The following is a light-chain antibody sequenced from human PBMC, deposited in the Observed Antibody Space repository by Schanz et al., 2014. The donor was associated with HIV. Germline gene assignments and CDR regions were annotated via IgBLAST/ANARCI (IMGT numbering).Light chain of an antibody. J-gene: IGLJ2*01. CDR3: SSYAGSNNLI. Sequence: QSALTQPASVSGSPGQSITISCTGTNSDVGGYKYVSWYQQYPGKAPTLMIFDVSNRPSGVSNRFSGSKSGNTASLTVSGLQTEDEADYYCSSYAGSNNLIFGGGTKLTVL. CDR2: DVS. CDR1: NSDVGGYKY. V-gene: IGLV2-8*01.